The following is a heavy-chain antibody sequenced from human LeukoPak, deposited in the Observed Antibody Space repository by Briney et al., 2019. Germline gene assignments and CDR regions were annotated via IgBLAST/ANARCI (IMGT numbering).Heavy chain of an antibody. CDR3: AKGRITMIVVVYYFDY. Sequence: GGFLRLSCAASGFTFSSYAMSWVRQAPGKGLEWVSAISGSGGSTYYADSAKGRFTISRDNSKNTLYLQMNSLRAEDTAVYYCAKGRITMIVVVYYFDYWGQGTLVTVSS. CDR2: ISGSGGST. V-gene: IGHV3-23*01. D-gene: IGHD3-22*01. CDR1: GFTFSSYA. J-gene: IGHJ4*02.